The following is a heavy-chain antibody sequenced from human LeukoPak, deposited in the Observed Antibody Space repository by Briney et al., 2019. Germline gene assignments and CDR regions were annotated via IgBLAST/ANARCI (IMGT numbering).Heavy chain of an antibody. CDR3: TTVSHLYL. CDR1: GFTFINAW. J-gene: IGHJ4*02. CDR2: IKSDGTT. Sequence: GGSLRLSCATSGFTFINAWLSWVRQAPGKGLEWVGRIKSDGTTDYAAPVKGRFTISRDVSKATLYLQMNSLKTEDTAIYYCTTVSHLYLGGQGTLVTVSS. V-gene: IGHV3-15*01. D-gene: IGHD2/OR15-2a*01.